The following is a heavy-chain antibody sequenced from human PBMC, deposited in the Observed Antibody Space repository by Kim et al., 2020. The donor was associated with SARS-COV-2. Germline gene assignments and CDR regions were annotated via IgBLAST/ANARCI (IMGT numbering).Heavy chain of an antibody. D-gene: IGHD3-9*01. V-gene: IGHV3-48*03. Sequence: YADSVKGRFTIARDNAKNSLYLQMNSLRAEDTAVYYCARGRYDIFSGMDVWGQGTTVTVSS. CDR3: ARGRYDIFSGMDV. J-gene: IGHJ6*02.